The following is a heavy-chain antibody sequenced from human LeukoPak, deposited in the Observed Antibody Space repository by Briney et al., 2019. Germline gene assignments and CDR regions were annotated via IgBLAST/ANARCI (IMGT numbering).Heavy chain of an antibody. J-gene: IGHJ6*02. CDR3: ARDKHIVVVPAAYYYYGMDV. CDR2: TYYRSKWYN. CDR1: GDSVSSNSAA. Sequence: SQTLSLTCAISGDSVSSNSAAWNWIRQSPSRGLEWLGRTYYRSKWYNDYAVSVKSRITINPDTSKNQFSLQLNSVTPEDTAAYYCARDKHIVVVPAAYYYYGMDVWGQGTTVTVSS. D-gene: IGHD2-2*01. V-gene: IGHV6-1*01.